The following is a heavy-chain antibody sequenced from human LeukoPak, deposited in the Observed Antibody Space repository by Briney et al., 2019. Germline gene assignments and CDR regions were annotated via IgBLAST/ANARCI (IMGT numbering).Heavy chain of an antibody. CDR3: ARDPDGDYFDY. CDR2: INTNTGNP. D-gene: IGHD4-17*01. V-gene: IGHV7-4-1*02. J-gene: IGHJ4*02. CDR1: GYTFTSYA. Sequence: AASVKVSCKASGYTFTSYAMNWVRQAPGQWLEWMGWINTNTGNPTYAQGFTGRFVFSLDTSVSTAYLQISSLKAEDTAVYYCARDPDGDYFDYWGQGTLVTVSS.